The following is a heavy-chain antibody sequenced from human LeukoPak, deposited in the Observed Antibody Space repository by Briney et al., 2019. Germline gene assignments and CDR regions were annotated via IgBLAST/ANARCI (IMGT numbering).Heavy chain of an antibody. CDR3: ARVQYDILTGYNQFQT. CDR1: GGSFTGYY. Sequence: PSETLSLTCAVYGGSFTGYYCSWIRQPPGQGLECIGEINHSVSTNYNPSLKSRVTVSIDTSKNQFSLKLSSVTAADTAVYYCARVQYDILTGYNQFQTWGQGTLVTVSS. V-gene: IGHV4-34*01. D-gene: IGHD3-9*01. CDR2: INHSVST. J-gene: IGHJ5*02.